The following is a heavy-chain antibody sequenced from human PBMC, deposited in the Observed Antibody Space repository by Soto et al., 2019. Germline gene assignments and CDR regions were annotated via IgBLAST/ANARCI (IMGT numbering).Heavy chain of an antibody. D-gene: IGHD1-26*01. Sequence: QVQLVQSGAEVKKPGASVKVSCKASGYTLNDYYLHWVRQAPGQGLEWMGWINPNSGDTTYARKFQGRITMTRDTSISTAYMELSRLRSDDTAVYYCARDAKWKLLKYTVHVWGQGTTVTVSS. CDR2: INPNSGDT. J-gene: IGHJ6*02. CDR1: GYTLNDYY. V-gene: IGHV1-2*02. CDR3: ARDAKWKLLKYTVHV.